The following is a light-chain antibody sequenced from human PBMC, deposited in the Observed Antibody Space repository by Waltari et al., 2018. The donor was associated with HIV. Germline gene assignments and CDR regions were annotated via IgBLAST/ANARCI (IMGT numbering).Light chain of an antibody. CDR1: SSDVGSFSS. V-gene: IGLV2-14*01. Sequence: QSALTQPTSVSASPGPSVTISCTGTSSDVGSFSSVSWYQQHPGKAPKLMIYVVSNRPSGVPNRFSGSKSGNTASLTISGLQAEDEADYYCSSYTTSRCWLFGGGTKLTVL. CDR3: SSYTTSRCWL. J-gene: IGLJ2*01. CDR2: VVS.